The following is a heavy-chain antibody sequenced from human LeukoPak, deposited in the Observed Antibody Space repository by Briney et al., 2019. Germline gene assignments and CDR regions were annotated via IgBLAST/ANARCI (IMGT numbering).Heavy chain of an antibody. CDR3: ARDLGVNDY. V-gene: IGHV4-61*02. Sequence: SQTLSLTCTVSGGSISSGSYYWSWIRQPAGKGLEWIGRIYTSGSTNYNPSLKSRVTISVDTSKNQFSLKLSYVTAADTAVYYCARDLGVNDYWGQGTLVTVSS. CDR1: GGSISSGSYY. D-gene: IGHD3-3*01. CDR2: IYTSGST. J-gene: IGHJ4*02.